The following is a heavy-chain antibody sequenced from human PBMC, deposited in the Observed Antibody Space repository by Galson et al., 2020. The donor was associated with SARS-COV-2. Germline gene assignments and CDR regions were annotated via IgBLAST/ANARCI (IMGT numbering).Heavy chain of an antibody. J-gene: IGHJ4*02. V-gene: IGHV5-51*01. CDR2: IYPGDSDT. D-gene: IGHD6-13*01. Sequence: KIGESLKISCKGSGYSFTSYWIGWVRQMPGKGLEWMGIIYPGDSDTRYSPSFQGQVTISADKSISTAYLQWSSLKASDTAMYYCAAGYSSSWYCFDYWGQGTLVTVSS. CDR1: GYSFTSYW. CDR3: AAGYSSSWYCFDY.